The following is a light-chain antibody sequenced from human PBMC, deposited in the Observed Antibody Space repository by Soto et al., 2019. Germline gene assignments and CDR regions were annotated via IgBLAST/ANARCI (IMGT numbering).Light chain of an antibody. CDR1: QGISSS. J-gene: IGKJ5*01. CDR3: QEADSFPLIT. Sequence: DIQMTQSPSSVSASLGDRVTITCRVSQGISSSLAWYQQKPGKAPKLLIYAASSLQSGVPSRFSGSGSGTDFTLTISSLQPEDFATYFCQEADSFPLITFGQGTRLEIK. CDR2: AAS. V-gene: IGKV1-12*01.